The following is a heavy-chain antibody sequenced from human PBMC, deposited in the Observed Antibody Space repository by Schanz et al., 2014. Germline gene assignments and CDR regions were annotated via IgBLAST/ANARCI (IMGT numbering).Heavy chain of an antibody. D-gene: IGHD3-10*01. CDR3: ARGRIPIQGVAMDF. CDR2: IYYNGTNK. J-gene: IGHJ4*02. Sequence: QVHLVESGGGVVQPGRSLRLSCAASGFTFSSYGMHWVRRAPGRGLEWVALIYYNGTNKYYADSVKGRFTISRDNSQNTLYLQMNTLRAEDTAVYYCARGRIPIQGVAMDFWGQGTLVTVSS. V-gene: IGHV3-30*03. CDR1: GFTFSSYG.